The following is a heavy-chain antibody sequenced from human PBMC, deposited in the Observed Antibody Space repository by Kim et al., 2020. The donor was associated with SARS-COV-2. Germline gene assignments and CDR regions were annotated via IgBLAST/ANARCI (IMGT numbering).Heavy chain of an antibody. CDR3: ARDTFLLYSSSWYYFDY. CDR2: IKQDGSEK. Sequence: GGSLRLSCAASGFTFSSYWMSWVRQAPGKGLEWVANIKQDGSEKYYVDSVKGRFTISRDNAKNSLYLQMNSLRAEDTAVYYCARDTFLLYSSSWYYFDYWGQGTLVTVSS. J-gene: IGHJ4*02. CDR1: GFTFSSYW. D-gene: IGHD6-13*01. V-gene: IGHV3-7*01.